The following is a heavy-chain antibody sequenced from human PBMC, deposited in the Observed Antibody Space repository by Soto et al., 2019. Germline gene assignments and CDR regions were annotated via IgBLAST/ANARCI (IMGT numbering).Heavy chain of an antibody. V-gene: IGHV1-3*01. CDR1: GYTFTRYP. J-gene: IGHJ6*02. D-gene: IGHD4-17*01. CDR2: INAGNGNT. CDR3: ARSETTVKPYYYYYGMDV. Sequence: ASVKVSCKTSGYTFTRYPIHWVRQAPGQRLEWMGWINAGNGNTEYSQNFQGRVTISRDTSASTTYMELSSLRSEDTAVYYCARSETTVKPYYYYYGMDVWGQGTTVTVSS.